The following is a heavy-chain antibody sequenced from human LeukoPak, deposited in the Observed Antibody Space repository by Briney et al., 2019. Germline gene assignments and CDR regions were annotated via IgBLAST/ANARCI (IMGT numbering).Heavy chain of an antibody. V-gene: IGHV4-39*07. D-gene: IGHD6-13*01. CDR3: ARDLKEGASSDFDY. CDR2: IYYTGSS. J-gene: IGHJ4*02. CDR1: GGSIRSSDDY. Sequence: SETLSLTCSVSGGSIRSSDDYWGFVRQTPGKGLEWMGSIYYTGSSHYNPSLKSRATISVDTSKNQFSLKLSSVTAADTAVYYCARDLKEGASSDFDYWGQGTLVTVSS.